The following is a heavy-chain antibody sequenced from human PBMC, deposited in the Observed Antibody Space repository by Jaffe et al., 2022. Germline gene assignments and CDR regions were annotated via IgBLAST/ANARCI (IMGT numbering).Heavy chain of an antibody. J-gene: IGHJ4*02. CDR2: IRYDGSNK. CDR3: AKDPPNCSSTSCYSDVGKPQQLVLHGFDY. CDR1: GFTFSSYG. D-gene: IGHD2-2*01. Sequence: QVQLVESGGGVVQPGGSLRLSCAASGFTFSSYGMHWVRQAPGKGLEWVAFIRYDGSNKYYADSVKGRFTISRDNSKNTLYLQMNSLRAEDTAVYYCAKDPPNCSSTSCYSDVGKPQQLVLHGFDYWGQGTLVTVSS. V-gene: IGHV3-30*02.